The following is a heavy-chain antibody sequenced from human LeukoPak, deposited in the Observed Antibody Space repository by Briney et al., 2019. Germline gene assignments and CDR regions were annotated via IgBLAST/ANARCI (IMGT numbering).Heavy chain of an antibody. CDR3: AREAPLYSGTAFDI. V-gene: IGHV4-4*08. CDR1: GTSVRTYF. Sequence: PSETLSLTCTVSGTSVRTYFWSWIRQSPGRGLEWIGNIYSSGTTTYSPSLNSRVTISIDTSKNQVFLRLNAVSAADTAVYYCAREAPLYSGTAFDIWGQGTLVSVSS. D-gene: IGHD2-21*01. J-gene: IGHJ3*02. CDR2: IYSSGTT.